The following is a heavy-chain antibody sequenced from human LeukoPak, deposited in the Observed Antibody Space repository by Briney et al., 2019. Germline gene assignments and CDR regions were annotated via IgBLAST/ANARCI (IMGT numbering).Heavy chain of an antibody. Sequence: PGGSLRLSCAASGFTFSSYWLHWVRQAPGKGLVWVSRINDDEAVTNYADSVKGRFTISRDNAKNTLYLQMNSLRAEDTAVYYCAREWRYCSSTSCYTGYYYYYMDVWGKGTTVTVSS. CDR2: INDDEAVT. V-gene: IGHV3-74*01. J-gene: IGHJ6*03. CDR3: AREWRYCSSTSCYTGYYYYYMDV. CDR1: GFTFSSYW. D-gene: IGHD2-2*02.